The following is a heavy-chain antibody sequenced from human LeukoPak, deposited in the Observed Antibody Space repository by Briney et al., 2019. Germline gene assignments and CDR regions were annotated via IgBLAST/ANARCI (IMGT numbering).Heavy chain of an antibody. CDR3: ARPILAHDAFDI. J-gene: IGHJ3*02. D-gene: IGHD2-15*01. Sequence: PSETLSLTCTVSGGSISSYYWSWIRQPPGKGLEWIGYIYYSGSTNYNPSLKSRVTISVDTSKNQFSLKLSFVTAADTAVYYCARPILAHDAFDIWGQGTMVTVSS. CDR1: GGSISSYY. CDR2: IYYSGST. V-gene: IGHV4-59*08.